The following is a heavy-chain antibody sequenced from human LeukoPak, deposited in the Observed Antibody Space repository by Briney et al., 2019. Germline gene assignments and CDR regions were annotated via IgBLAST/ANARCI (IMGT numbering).Heavy chain of an antibody. V-gene: IGHV3-30*18. CDR3: AKDTDYYDSSGYYYFDY. J-gene: IGHJ4*02. Sequence: PGRSLRLSCAASGFTFSSYGMHWVRQAPGKGLEWVAVISYDGSNKYYADSVKGRFTISRDNSKNTLYLQMNSLRAEDTAVYYCAKDTDYYDSSGYYYFDYRGQGTLVTVSS. D-gene: IGHD3-22*01. CDR2: ISYDGSNK. CDR1: GFTFSSYG.